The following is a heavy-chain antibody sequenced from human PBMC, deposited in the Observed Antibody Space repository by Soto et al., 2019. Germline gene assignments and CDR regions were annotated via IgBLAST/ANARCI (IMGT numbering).Heavy chain of an antibody. J-gene: IGHJ5*02. D-gene: IGHD4-4*01. CDR2: ISGHNGNT. CDR1: GYTFTSYA. Sequence: ASVKVSCKASGYTFTSYAMHWVRQAPGQRLEWMGWISGHNGNTDYAQKLQGRVTMTTDTSTSTAYMELRSLRSDDTAVYYCARDGDYSNYVNWFDPWGQGTLVTVSS. CDR3: ARDGDYSNYVNWFDP. V-gene: IGHV1-18*01.